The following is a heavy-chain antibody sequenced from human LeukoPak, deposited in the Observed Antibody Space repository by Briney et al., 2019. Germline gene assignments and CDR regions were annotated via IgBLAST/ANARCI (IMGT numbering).Heavy chain of an antibody. J-gene: IGHJ4*02. CDR2: IYYSGST. CDR3: AGGRWGNFDY. V-gene: IGHV4-39*07. D-gene: IGHD5-24*01. CDR1: GGSISSSSYY. Sequence: SETLSLTCTVSGGSISSSSYYWGWIRQPPGKGLEWIGSIYYSGSTYYNPSLKSRVTISVDKSKNQFSLKLSSVTAADTAVYYCAGGRWGNFDYWGQGTLVTVSS.